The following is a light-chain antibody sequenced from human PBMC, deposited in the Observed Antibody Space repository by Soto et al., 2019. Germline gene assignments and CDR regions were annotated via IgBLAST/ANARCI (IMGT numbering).Light chain of an antibody. CDR1: QSVSSGY. V-gene: IGKV3-20*01. Sequence: DILLTQSPGTLSLSPGQRATLSCRASQSVSSGYLAWYQQKPGQAPRLLIYGASSRATGIPDRFSGSGSGTDSTLTISRLEPEDFAVYYCQQCLSSPWTFGQGTKVEIK. CDR3: QQCLSSPWT. J-gene: IGKJ1*01. CDR2: GAS.